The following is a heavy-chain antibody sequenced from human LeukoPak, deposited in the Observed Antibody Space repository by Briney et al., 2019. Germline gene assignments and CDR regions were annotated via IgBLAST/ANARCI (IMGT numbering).Heavy chain of an antibody. CDR3: ARDRLYRHYYYMDV. CDR1: GFTFSNYW. J-gene: IGHJ6*03. Sequence: PGGSLRLSCAASGFTFSNYWMHWVRQAPGKGLVWVSRINSDGSSTSYADSVKGRFTISRDNAKNSLYLQMNSLRAEDTAVYYCARDRLYRHYYYMDVWGKGTTVTVSS. CDR2: INSDGSST. V-gene: IGHV3-74*01. D-gene: IGHD1-26*01.